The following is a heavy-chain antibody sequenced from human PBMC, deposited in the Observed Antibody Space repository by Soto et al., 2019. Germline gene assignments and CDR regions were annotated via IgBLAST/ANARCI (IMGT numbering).Heavy chain of an antibody. V-gene: IGHV1-69*13. J-gene: IGHJ4*02. D-gene: IGHD4-17*01. Sequence: ASVKVSCKASGGTFSSYAISWVRQAPGQGLEWMGGIIPIFGTANYAQKFQGRVTITADESTSTAYMELSSLRSEDTAVYYCARGFDYGGNRWYFDYWGQGTRVTVSS. CDR1: GGTFSSYA. CDR3: ARGFDYGGNRWYFDY. CDR2: IIPIFGTA.